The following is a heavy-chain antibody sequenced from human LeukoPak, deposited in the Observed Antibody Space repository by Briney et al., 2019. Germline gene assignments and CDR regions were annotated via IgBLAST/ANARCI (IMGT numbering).Heavy chain of an antibody. CDR1: GYSFTGYH. J-gene: IGHJ3*02. D-gene: IGHD4-23*01. V-gene: IGHV1-18*04. Sequence: GASVKVSCKAFGYSFTGYHLHWVRQAPRQGLEWMGWISAYNGNTNYAQKLQGRVTMTTDTSTSTAYMELRSLRSDDTAVYYCARRDTSVGAFDIWGQGTMVTVSS. CDR3: ARRDTSVGAFDI. CDR2: ISAYNGNT.